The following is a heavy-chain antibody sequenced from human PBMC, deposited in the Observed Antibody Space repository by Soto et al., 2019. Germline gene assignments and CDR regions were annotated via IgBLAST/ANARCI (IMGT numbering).Heavy chain of an antibody. CDR1: GGSVSSSSYY. J-gene: IGHJ4*02. CDR2: IYYSGST. V-gene: IGHV4-39*01. CDR3: ARRIAVVPAATFEY. D-gene: IGHD2-2*01. Sequence: ETLSLTCAVCGGSVSSSSYYWGWIREAPGKGLEWIGSIYYSGSTSYNPSLKSRVTISVDTSKNQFSQKLSSVTAADTAVYYCARRIAVVPAATFEYWGQGTLVTVSS.